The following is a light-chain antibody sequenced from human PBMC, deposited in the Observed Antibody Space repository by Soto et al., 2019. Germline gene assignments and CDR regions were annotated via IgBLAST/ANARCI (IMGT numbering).Light chain of an antibody. CDR2: DAS. J-gene: IGKJ4*01. CDR1: QSVSSY. Sequence: EIVLTQSPATLSLSPGERATLSCRASQSVSSYLAWYQQKPGQAPRLLIYDASNRATGIPARFSGSGSGTDFTLTISSLQPEDFAVYYCQQHSNWPLTFGGKTKVEIK. CDR3: QQHSNWPLT. V-gene: IGKV3-11*01.